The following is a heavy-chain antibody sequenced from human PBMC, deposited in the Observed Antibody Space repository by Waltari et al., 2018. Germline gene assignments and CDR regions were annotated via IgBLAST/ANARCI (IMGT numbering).Heavy chain of an antibody. V-gene: IGHV1-69*04. D-gene: IGHD1-7*01. CDR1: GGTFSSYA. Sequence: QVQLVQSGAEVKKPGSSVKVSCKASGGTFSSYAISWVRQAPGQGLEWMGGIIPILGIANYAQKFQGRVTITAEESTSTAYMELSSLRSEDTAVYYWARVDRELRITYYYYYMDVWGKGTTVTVSS. J-gene: IGHJ6*03. CDR2: IIPILGIA. CDR3: ARVDRELRITYYYYYMDV.